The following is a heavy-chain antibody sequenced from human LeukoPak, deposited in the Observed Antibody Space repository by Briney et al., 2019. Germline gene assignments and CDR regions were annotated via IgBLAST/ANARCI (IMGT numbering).Heavy chain of an antibody. Sequence: PSETLSLTCAVYGGSFRGYYWSWIRQPPGQGLDWVGEINHSGSANHNPSLKSPVTISVDTSKTQSSLKLSSVPAADTAVYYCARRGWGGIFRSWGQGTLVTVSS. CDR1: GGSFRGYY. J-gene: IGHJ5*02. CDR2: INHSGSA. V-gene: IGHV4-34*01. D-gene: IGHD2-15*01. CDR3: ARRGWGGIFRS.